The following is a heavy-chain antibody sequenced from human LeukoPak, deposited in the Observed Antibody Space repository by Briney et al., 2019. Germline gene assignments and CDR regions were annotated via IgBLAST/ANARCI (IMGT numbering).Heavy chain of an antibody. CDR2: IYYSGST. V-gene: IGHV4-39*01. J-gene: IGHJ4*02. CDR1: GGPISSSSYY. D-gene: IGHD6-19*01. Sequence: SETLSLTCTVSGGPISSSSYYWGWIRQPPGKGLEWIGSIYYSGSTYYNPSLKSRVTISVDTSKNQFSLKLSSVTAADTAVYYCARLAVAGMFDYWGQGTLVTVSS. CDR3: ARLAVAGMFDY.